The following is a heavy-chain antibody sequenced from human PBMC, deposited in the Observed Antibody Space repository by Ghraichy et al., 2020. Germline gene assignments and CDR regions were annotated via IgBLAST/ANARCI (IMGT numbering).Heavy chain of an antibody. D-gene: IGHD2-15*01. CDR1: GGPISGSSYY. Sequence: SETLSLTCTVSGGPISGSSYYWGWIRQPPGRGLEWIGSIYYSGNTYYNPSLKSRVTISVDTSKNQFSLKLSSVTAADTAVYYCAKAGYCSGGSCYLYWFDPWGLGTPVTVSS. CDR3: AKAGYCSGGSCYLYWFDP. V-gene: IGHV4-39*07. J-gene: IGHJ5*02. CDR2: IYYSGNT.